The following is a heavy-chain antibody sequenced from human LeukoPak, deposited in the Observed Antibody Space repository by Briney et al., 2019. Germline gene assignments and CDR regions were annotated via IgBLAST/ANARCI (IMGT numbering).Heavy chain of an antibody. CDR2: IGGSGGST. CDR3: ARVRYSYGPMDYYYYGMDV. Sequence: PGGSLRLSCAASGFTFSSYAMSWVRLAPGKGLEWVSAIGGSGGSTYYADSVKGRFTISRDNSKNTLYLQMNSLRAEDTAIYYCARVRYSYGPMDYYYYGMDVWGQGTTVTVSS. D-gene: IGHD5-18*01. CDR1: GFTFSSYA. J-gene: IGHJ6*02. V-gene: IGHV3-23*01.